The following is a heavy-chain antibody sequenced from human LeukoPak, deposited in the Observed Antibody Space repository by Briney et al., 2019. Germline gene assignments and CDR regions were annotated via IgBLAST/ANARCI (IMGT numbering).Heavy chain of an antibody. Sequence: GGSLRLSCAASGFTFSNYNMNWVRQAPGKGLEWISYIGIRSSTIYYADSVKGRFTISRDNAKNSLYLQMNSLRAEDTAVYYCARVTRSPFGWFDPWGQGTLVTVSS. CDR1: GFTFSNYN. V-gene: IGHV3-48*01. CDR2: IGIRSSTI. CDR3: ARVTRSPFGWFDP. J-gene: IGHJ5*02. D-gene: IGHD4-17*01.